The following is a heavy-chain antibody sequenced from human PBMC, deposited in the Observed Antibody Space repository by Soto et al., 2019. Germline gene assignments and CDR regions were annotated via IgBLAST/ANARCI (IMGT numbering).Heavy chain of an antibody. J-gene: IGHJ4*02. CDR1: GGPFSDYY. V-gene: IGHV4-34*01. D-gene: IGHD6-13*01. CDR2: INHSGST. CDR3: ARDMQQLGHTFDY. Sequence: SETLSLTCAVYGGPFSDYYWSWIRQPPGKGLEWIGEINHSGSTNYNPSLKSRVTISVDTSKNQFSLKLSSVTAADTAVYYCARDMQQLGHTFDYWGQGTLVTVSS.